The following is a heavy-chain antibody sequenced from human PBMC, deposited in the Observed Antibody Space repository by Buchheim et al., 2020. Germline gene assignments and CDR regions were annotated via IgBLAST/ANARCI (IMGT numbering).Heavy chain of an antibody. Sequence: QMQLQESGPGLVKPLQTLSLTCTVSGGSINRGGYYWSWIRQHSVRGLEWIGYIYYTGATYYSTSLNSRVSISVDMSKNQLSLRVNSVTAADTAVYFCARDGYNNFGEYFAMDVWGQGT. CDR2: IYYTGAT. CDR1: GGSINRGGYY. CDR3: ARDGYNNFGEYFAMDV. J-gene: IGHJ6*02. D-gene: IGHD4-11*01. V-gene: IGHV4-31*03.